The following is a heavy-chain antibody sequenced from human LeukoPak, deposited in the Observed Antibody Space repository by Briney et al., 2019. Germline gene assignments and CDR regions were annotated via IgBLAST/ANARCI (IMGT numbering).Heavy chain of an antibody. CDR1: GYTFSKFP. CDR3: AKSLFTSATGTGRAFHI. J-gene: IGHJ3*02. V-gene: IGHV3-23*01. Sequence: GGSLRLSCAASGYTFSKFPMGWVRQAPGRGLEWVSAISASGDVTFYADSLRGRFTISRDNSKSTRYLQMNGLRAEDTAIFYCAKSLFTSATGTGRAFHIWGQGTRVTVSS. CDR2: ISASGDVT. D-gene: IGHD1-1*01.